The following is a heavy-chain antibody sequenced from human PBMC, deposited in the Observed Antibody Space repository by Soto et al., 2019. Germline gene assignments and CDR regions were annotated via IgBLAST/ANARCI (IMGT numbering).Heavy chain of an antibody. V-gene: IGHV1-69*16. CDR3: ARGAEAISPRCDY. Sequence: QVQLVQSEAEVKKPGSSVKVSCKASGGTFSSYIINWVRQAPGQGLEWMGGLIPILGIPKYARKFQGRVTITAAASTITASMALSSLRSDDTSVYYCARGAEAISPRCDYWGQGPLVTVSS. CDR2: LIPILGIP. J-gene: IGHJ4*02. CDR1: GGTFSSYI. D-gene: IGHD6-25*01.